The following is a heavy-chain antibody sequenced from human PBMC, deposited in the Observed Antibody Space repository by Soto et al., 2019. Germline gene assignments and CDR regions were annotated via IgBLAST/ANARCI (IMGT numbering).Heavy chain of an antibody. CDR1: GFSFNTYE. V-gene: IGHV3-48*03. CDR3: AYGGSCDY. Sequence: EVQLVESGGGLVQPGGALRLSCAASGFSFNTYEMNWVRHAPGKGLEWVSYISSSGSTIYYADSVKGRFTVSRDNGKNSLYMQMNSLRAEDTAVYYCAYGGSCDYWGQGTQVTVSS. J-gene: IGHJ4*02. D-gene: IGHD1-26*01. CDR2: ISSSGSTI.